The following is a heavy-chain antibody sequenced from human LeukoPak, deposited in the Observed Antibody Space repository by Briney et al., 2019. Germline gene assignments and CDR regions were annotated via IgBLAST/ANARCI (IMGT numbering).Heavy chain of an antibody. Sequence: GGSLRLSCAASGFTFSSYAMHWVRQAPGKGLEWVAVISYDGSNKYYADSVKGRFTISRDNSKNTLYLQMNSLRAEDTAVYYCARDGRRSWYGLDYWGQGTLVTVSS. CDR1: GFTFSSYA. CDR3: ARDGRRSWYGLDY. CDR2: ISYDGSNK. D-gene: IGHD6-13*01. J-gene: IGHJ4*02. V-gene: IGHV3-30-3*01.